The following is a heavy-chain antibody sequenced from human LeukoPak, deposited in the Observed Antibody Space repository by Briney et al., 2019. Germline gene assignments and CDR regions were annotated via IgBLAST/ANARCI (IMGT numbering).Heavy chain of an antibody. V-gene: IGHV3-30*04. Sequence: GGSLRLSCAASGFTFSSYAMHWVRQAPGKGLEWVAVISYYGSNKYYADSVKGRFTISRDNSKNTRYLQMNSLRAEDTAVYYCARGNSGSYSYWGQGTLVTVSS. J-gene: IGHJ4*02. CDR1: GFTFSSYA. D-gene: IGHD3-10*01. CDR2: ISYYGSNK. CDR3: ARGNSGSYSY.